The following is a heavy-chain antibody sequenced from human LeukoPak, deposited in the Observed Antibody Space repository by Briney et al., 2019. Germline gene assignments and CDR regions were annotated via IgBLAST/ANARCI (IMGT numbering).Heavy chain of an antibody. CDR2: IYYSGST. V-gene: IGHV4-59*08. D-gene: IGHD4-11*01. CDR1: GGSISSYY. Sequence: SETLSLTCTVSGGSISSYYCSWIRQPPGKGLEWIGYIYYSGSTNYNPSLKSRVTISVDTSKNQFSLKLSSETAADTAVYYCARLYSNYGYYFDHWGQGTLVTVSS. CDR3: ARLYSNYGYYFDH. J-gene: IGHJ4*02.